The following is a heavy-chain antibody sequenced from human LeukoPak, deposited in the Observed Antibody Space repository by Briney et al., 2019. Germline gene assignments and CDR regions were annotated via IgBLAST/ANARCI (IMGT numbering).Heavy chain of an antibody. CDR3: ARYSPSLAY. CDR2: ISSSSSSI. D-gene: IGHD2-2*01. V-gene: IGHV3-48*01. J-gene: IGHJ4*02. Sequence: GGSLRLPCAASGFSFSSYSMTWVRQAPGKGLEWVSFISSSSSSIYYADSVKGRFTISRDNAKNSLYLQINSLRAEDTAVYYCARYSPSLAYWGQGTLVTVSS. CDR1: GFSFSSYS.